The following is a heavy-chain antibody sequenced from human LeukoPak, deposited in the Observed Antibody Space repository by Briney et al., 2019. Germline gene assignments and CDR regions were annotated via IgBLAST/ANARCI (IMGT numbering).Heavy chain of an antibody. CDR1: GGSISSSNW. J-gene: IGHJ3*02. CDR2: IYHSGTT. D-gene: IGHD3-10*01. CDR3: ARGRYYYGSGSSHAFDI. V-gene: IGHV4-4*02. Sequence: PSETLSLTCAVSGGSISSSNWWSWVRQPPGKGLEWIGEIYHSGTTYYNPSLKSRVTLSVDTSKNQFSLKLSSVTAADTAVYYCARGRYYYGSGSSHAFDIWGQGTMVTVSS.